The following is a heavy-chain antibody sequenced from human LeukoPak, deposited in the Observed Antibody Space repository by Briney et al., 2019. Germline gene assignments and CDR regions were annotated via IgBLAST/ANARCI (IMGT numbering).Heavy chain of an antibody. CDR1: GGSFSGYY. J-gene: IGHJ5*02. V-gene: IGHV4-34*01. D-gene: IGHD2-2*01. CDR3: ARGVDVVVPAAPRDWFDP. CDR2: INHSGST. Sequence: SETLSLTCAVYGGSFSGYYWSWIRQPPGKGLEWIGEINHSGSTYYNPSLKSRVTISVDTSKNQFSLKLSSVTAADTAVYYCARGVDVVVPAAPRDWFDPWGQGTLVTVSS.